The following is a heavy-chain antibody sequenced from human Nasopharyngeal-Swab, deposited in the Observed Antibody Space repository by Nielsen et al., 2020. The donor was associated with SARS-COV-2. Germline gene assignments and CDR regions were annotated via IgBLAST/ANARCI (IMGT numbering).Heavy chain of an antibody. CDR3: ARIELRYFDGVVSNGWFDP. V-gene: IGHV4-61*08. D-gene: IGHD3-9*01. J-gene: IGHJ5*02. CDR2: IYYSGST. CDR1: GGSISSGDYY. Sequence: GSLRLSCTVSGGSISSGDYYWTWIRQPPGKGLEWIGYIYYSGSTNYNPSLKSRVTISVDTSKNQFSLRLSSLTAADTAVYYCARIELRYFDGVVSNGWFDPWGQGTLVTVSS.